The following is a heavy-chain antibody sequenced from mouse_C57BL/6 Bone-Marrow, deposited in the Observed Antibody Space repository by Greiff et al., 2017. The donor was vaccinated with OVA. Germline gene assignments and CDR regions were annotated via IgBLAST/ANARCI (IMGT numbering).Heavy chain of an antibody. CDR3: AREELRLRDYAMDY. CDR1: GYTFTSYW. CDR2: IYPGSGST. V-gene: IGHV1-55*01. J-gene: IGHJ4*01. D-gene: IGHD3-2*02. Sequence: VQLQQPGAELVKPGASVKMSCKASGYTFTSYWITWVKQRPGQGLEWIGDIYPGSGSTNYNEKFKSKATLTVDTSSRTAYMQLGSMTAEDSAVYYCAREELRLRDYAMDYWGQGTSVTVSS.